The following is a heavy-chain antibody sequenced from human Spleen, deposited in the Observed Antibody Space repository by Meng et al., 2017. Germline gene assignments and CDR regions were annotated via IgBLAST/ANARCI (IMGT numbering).Heavy chain of an antibody. J-gene: IGHJ4*02. Sequence: GESLKISCAASGFRFSDYDMNWIRQAPGKGLEWVSYIRSSGFIRDYTDSVKGRFTISRDNAKNLLYLQMNSLRAEDTAVYYCARGDSGFFDYWGQGTLVTVSS. CDR2: IRSSGFIR. D-gene: IGHD3-10*01. V-gene: IGHV3-11*04. CDR3: ARGDSGFFDY. CDR1: GFRFSDYD.